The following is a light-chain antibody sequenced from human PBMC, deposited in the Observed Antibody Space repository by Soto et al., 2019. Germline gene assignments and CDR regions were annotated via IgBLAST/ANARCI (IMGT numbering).Light chain of an antibody. CDR3: QQYHFYSWT. Sequence: DIQMTQSPSTLSASVGDRVTITCRASQNISRWLAWYQQKPGKAPKLLIYKASNLESGAPATFSGSGSGTEFPLTIGSQQPDDFATYHCQQYHFYSWTFGQATKVEFK. CDR1: QNISRW. J-gene: IGKJ1*01. CDR2: KAS. V-gene: IGKV1-5*03.